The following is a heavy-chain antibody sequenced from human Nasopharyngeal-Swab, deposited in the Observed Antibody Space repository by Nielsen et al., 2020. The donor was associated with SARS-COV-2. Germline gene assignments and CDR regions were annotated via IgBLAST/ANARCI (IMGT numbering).Heavy chain of an antibody. Sequence: LETLSLTCTVSGGSISSSSYYWGWIRQPPGKGLEWIGSIYYSGSTYYNPSLKSRVTISVDTSKNQFSLKLSSVTAADTAVYYCARTVVVVTAIHGGDAFDIWGQGTMVTVSS. CDR3: ARTVVVVTAIHGGDAFDI. D-gene: IGHD2-21*02. CDR1: GGSISSSSYY. V-gene: IGHV4-39*07. J-gene: IGHJ3*02. CDR2: IYYSGST.